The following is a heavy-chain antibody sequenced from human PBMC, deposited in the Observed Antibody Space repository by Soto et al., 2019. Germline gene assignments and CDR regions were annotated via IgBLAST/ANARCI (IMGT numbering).Heavy chain of an antibody. Sequence: QVQLQESGSGLVNPPHCLSLPCLVPGFSPNNPDTCGGWIRQPPGKGLEFIGCYPSGGSTYYAASFRSRVIISADTSNSQFSLKLSSVTVADTAVYFCVRSRQMESGNDYGLDVWGQGTTVTVSS. CDR2: YPSGGST. V-gene: IGHV4-30-4*01. D-gene: IGHD1-1*01. CDR1: GFSPNNPDTC. CDR3: VRSRQMESGNDYGLDV. J-gene: IGHJ6*02.